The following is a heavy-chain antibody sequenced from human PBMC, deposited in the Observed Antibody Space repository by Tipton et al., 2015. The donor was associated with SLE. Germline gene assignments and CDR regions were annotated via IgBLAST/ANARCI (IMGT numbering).Heavy chain of an antibody. D-gene: IGHD3-3*01. CDR3: ATNEYDSAFDI. CDR2: IKEDGSEK. Sequence: AVSGFTFSNYWMSWVRQAPGKGLEWVANIKEDGSEKYYVDSVKGRFTISRDNAKSSLYLQMNSLRSEDTAMYYYATNEYDSAFDIWGRGTLVTVSS. V-gene: IGHV3-7*03. CDR1: GFTFSNYW. J-gene: IGHJ2*01.